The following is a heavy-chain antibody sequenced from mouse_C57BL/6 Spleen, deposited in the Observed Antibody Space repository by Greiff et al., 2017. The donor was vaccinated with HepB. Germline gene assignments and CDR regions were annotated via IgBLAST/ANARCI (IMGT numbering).Heavy chain of an antibody. D-gene: IGHD1-1*01. Sequence: QVQLKQSGPELVKPGASVKISCKASGYAFSSSWMNWVKQRPGKGLEWIGRIYPGDGDTNYNGKFKGKATLTADKSSSTAYMQLSSLTSEDSAVYFCARWVYGSSYDYAMDYWGQGTSVTVSS. CDR2: IYPGDGDT. V-gene: IGHV1-82*01. CDR1: GYAFSSSW. CDR3: ARWVYGSSYDYAMDY. J-gene: IGHJ4*01.